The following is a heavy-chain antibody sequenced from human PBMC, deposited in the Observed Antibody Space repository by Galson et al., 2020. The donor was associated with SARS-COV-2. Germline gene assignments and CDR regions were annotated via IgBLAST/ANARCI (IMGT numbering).Heavy chain of an antibody. CDR1: DASISSANW. J-gene: IGHJ4*02. Sequence: SETLSLTCDVSDASISSANWWTWVRQPPGKGPEWIGEISHSGSTSYNPSLKSRVTMSVEESSNQFSLKLTSVTAADTAVYYCARVQGGCSRTSCYLGDWGQGILVTVSA. CDR2: ISHSGST. D-gene: IGHD2-2*01. V-gene: IGHV4-4*02. CDR3: ARVQGGCSRTSCYLGD.